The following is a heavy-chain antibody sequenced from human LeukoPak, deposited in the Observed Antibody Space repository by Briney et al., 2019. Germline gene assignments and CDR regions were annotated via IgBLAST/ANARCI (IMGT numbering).Heavy chain of an antibody. CDR2: IKSDGSSA. J-gene: IGHJ4*02. D-gene: IGHD2/OR15-2a*01. CDR1: GFTFSSYW. V-gene: IGHV3-74*01. Sequence: GGSLRLSCAASGFTFSSYWMYWVRQAPGRGLVWVSGIKSDGSSAGYADSVKGRFTISRDNAKNTLYLQMNSLRSEDTAVYYCARGFHVPGDYWGQGTLVTVSS. CDR3: ARGFHVPGDY.